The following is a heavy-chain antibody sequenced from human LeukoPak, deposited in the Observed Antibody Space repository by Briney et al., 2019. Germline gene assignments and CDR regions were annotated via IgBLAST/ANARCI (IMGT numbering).Heavy chain of an antibody. CDR2: IYYIGST. J-gene: IGHJ5*01. D-gene: IGHD5-24*01. Sequence: SETLSLTCTVSGGSISSGSYYWGWIRQPPGTGLEWIGTIYYIGSTNYNPSLKSRVTISVDTSKSQFSLKLRSVTAADTAVYYCARDTVRGDGYNYDSWGQGTLVTVSS. CDR1: GGSISSGSYY. V-gene: IGHV4-39*07. CDR3: ARDTVRGDGYNYDS.